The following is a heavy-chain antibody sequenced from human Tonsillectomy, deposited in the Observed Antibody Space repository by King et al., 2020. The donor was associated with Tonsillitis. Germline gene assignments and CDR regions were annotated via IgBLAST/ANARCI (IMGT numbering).Heavy chain of an antibody. V-gene: IGHV3-30*18. CDR2: ISYDGSKK. CDR1: GFTFSSYG. J-gene: IGHJ4*02. Sequence: VQLVESGGAVVQPGRSLRLSCAASGFTFSSYGMHWVRQAPGKGLEWVTVISYDGSKKYYTDSVKGRFTISRDNSKNTLSLQMNSLRAEDTAVYYCAKDRVGGYCRTTSCNPDYWGQGNLVTVDS. D-gene: IGHD2-2*01. CDR3: AKDRVGGYCRTTSCNPDY.